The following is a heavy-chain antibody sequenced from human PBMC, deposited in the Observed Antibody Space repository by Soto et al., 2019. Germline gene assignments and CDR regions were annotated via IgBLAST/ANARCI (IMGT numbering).Heavy chain of an antibody. CDR2: INHSGST. CDR3: ARGVRFGELLS. CDR1: GGSFSGYY. Sequence: QVQLQQWGAGLLKPSETLSLTCGVYGGSFSGYYWSWIRQPPGKGLEWIGEINHSGSTNYNPSLKSRVTISDDTSKNQYSLKLRSVTAADTAVYYCARGVRFGELLSWGQGTLVTVSS. D-gene: IGHD3-10*01. J-gene: IGHJ5*02. V-gene: IGHV4-34*01.